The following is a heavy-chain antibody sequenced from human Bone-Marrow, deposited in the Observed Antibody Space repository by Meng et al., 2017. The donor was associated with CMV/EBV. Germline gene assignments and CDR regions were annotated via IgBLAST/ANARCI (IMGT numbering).Heavy chain of an antibody. V-gene: IGHV4-34*01. Sequence: SETLSLTCAVYGGSFSGYYWSWIRQPPGKGLEWIGEINHSGSTNYNPSLKSRVTISVDTSKNQFSLKLSSVTAADTAVYYCARVPRLDYDYVWGSYRLNDAFDIWGPGQRVT. CDR1: GGSFSGYY. J-gene: IGHJ3*02. D-gene: IGHD3-16*02. CDR3: ARVPRLDYDYVWGSYRLNDAFDI. CDR2: INHSGST.